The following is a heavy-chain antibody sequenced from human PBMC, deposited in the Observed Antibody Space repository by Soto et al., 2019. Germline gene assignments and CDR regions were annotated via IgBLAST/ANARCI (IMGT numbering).Heavy chain of an antibody. CDR3: ARGGYSSSRVFGY. J-gene: IGHJ4*02. Sequence: GGSLRLSCAASGFTFSSYAMHWVRQAPGKGLEWVAVISYDGSNKYYADSVKGRFTISGDNSKNTLYLQMNSLRAEDTAVYYCARGGYSSSRVFGYWGQGTLVTVSS. V-gene: IGHV3-30-3*01. CDR2: ISYDGSNK. CDR1: GFTFSSYA. D-gene: IGHD6-6*01.